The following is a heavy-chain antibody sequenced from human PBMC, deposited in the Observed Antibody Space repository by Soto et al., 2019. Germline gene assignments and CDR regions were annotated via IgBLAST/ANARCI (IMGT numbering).Heavy chain of an antibody. CDR3: ARLRYGASQEWLLEGPIFDY. V-gene: IGHV4-39*01. J-gene: IGHJ4*02. Sequence: SETLSLTCTVSGGSISSSSYYWGWIRQPPGKGLEWIGSIYYSGSTYYNPSLKSRVTISVDTSKNQFSLKLSSVTAADTAVYYCARLRYGASQEWLLEGPIFDYWGQGTLVTVSS. CDR2: IYYSGST. CDR1: GGSISSSSYY. D-gene: IGHD3-3*01.